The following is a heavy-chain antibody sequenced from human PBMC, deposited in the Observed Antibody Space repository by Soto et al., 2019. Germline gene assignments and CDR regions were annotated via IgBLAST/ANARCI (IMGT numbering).Heavy chain of an antibody. Sequence: QVHLVQSGAEVKKPGASVKVSCKGSGYAFTTYGITWVRQAPGQGLEWMGWISAHNGNTNYAQKLQGRVTVTRDTSTSTAYMELRSLRSDDTAVYYCARGKYGDYWGQGALVTVSS. CDR3: ARGKYGDY. CDR1: GYAFTTYG. J-gene: IGHJ4*02. V-gene: IGHV1-18*01. CDR2: ISAHNGNT. D-gene: IGHD2-2*01.